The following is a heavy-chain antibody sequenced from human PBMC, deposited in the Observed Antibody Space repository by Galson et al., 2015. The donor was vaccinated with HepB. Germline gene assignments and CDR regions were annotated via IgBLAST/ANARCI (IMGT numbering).Heavy chain of an antibody. J-gene: IGHJ4*02. V-gene: IGHV3-30*18. Sequence: SLRLSCAASGFSFKDYAMHWVRQAPGKGLEWVAVISHDGSDEFYGDAVKGRFTISRDNSKNTLYLQMNSLRVDDTAVYYCANSYYDSSGYYCDSWGQGTLVTVSS. CDR3: ANSYYDSSGYYCDS. CDR2: ISHDGSDE. CDR1: GFSFKDYA. D-gene: IGHD3-22*01.